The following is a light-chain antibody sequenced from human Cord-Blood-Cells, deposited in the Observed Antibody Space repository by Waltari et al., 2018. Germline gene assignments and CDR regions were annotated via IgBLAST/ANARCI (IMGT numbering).Light chain of an antibody. J-gene: IGLJ2*01. Sequence: QSALTQPASVSGSPGQAITISCTGTSRAVGSFNLVSWSQPHPGKAPKLMIYEGSKRPSGVSNRFSGSKSGNTASLTISGLQAEDEADYYCCSYAGSSTLVFGGGTKLTVL. CDR3: CSYAGSSTLV. V-gene: IGLV2-23*01. CDR1: SRAVGSFNL. CDR2: EGS.